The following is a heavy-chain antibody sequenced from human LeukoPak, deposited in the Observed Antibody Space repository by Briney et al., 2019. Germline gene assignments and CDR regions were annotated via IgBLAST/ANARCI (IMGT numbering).Heavy chain of an antibody. CDR1: GGSISSGGYY. D-gene: IGHD7-27*01. V-gene: IGHV4-61*02. Sequence: SETLSLTCTVSGGSISSGGYYWSWIRQHPGKGLEWIGRIYTSGSTNYNPSLKSRVTISVDTSKNQFSLKLSSVTAADTAVYYCAREGQLGTPDAFDIWGQGTMVTVSS. J-gene: IGHJ3*02. CDR3: AREGQLGTPDAFDI. CDR2: IYTSGST.